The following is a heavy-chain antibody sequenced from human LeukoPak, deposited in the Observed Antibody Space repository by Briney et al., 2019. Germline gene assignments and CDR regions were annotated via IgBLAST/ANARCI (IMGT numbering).Heavy chain of an antibody. CDR2: ISGSGGST. V-gene: IGHV3-23*01. D-gene: IGHD6-25*01. J-gene: IGHJ5*02. Sequence: GGSLRLSCAASGLTFSSYGMSWVRQAPGKGLEWVSAISGSGGSTYYADSVKGRFTISRDNSKNTLYLQMNSLRAEDTAVYYCAKMGFNADWFDPWGQGTLVTVSS. CDR3: AKMGFNADWFDP. CDR1: GLTFSSYG.